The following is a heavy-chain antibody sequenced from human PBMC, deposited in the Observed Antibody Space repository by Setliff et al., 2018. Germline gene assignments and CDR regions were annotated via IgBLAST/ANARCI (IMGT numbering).Heavy chain of an antibody. CDR3: AKDTHYYSSSGYYCFDY. V-gene: IGHV3-30*02. Sequence: TGESLKISCAASGFTSNMYGVHWVRQAPGKGLEWVAYIRHDGSNENYADSVKGRFTVSRDNSRNTLFLQMNSLRAEDTAVYYCAKDTHYYSSSGYYCFDYWGQGTLVTVSS. J-gene: IGHJ4*02. D-gene: IGHD3-22*01. CDR1: GFTSNMYG. CDR2: IRHDGSNE.